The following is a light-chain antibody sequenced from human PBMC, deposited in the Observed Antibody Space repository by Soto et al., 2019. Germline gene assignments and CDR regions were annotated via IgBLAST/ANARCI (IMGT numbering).Light chain of an antibody. V-gene: IGLV2-23*01. CDR1: SSDVGGSKV. J-gene: IGLJ3*02. CDR2: EDT. Sequence: QSALTQPASVSGSPGQSITISCTGPSSDVGGSKVVSWYQHHPGKAPKLIIYEDTKRPSGVSTRFSGSKSGNTASLTISGLQAEYEAEYYCCSYASSATWVFGGGTKLTVL. CDR3: CSYASSATWV.